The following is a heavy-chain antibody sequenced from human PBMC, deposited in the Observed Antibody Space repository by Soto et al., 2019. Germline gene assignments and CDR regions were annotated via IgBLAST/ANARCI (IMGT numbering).Heavy chain of an antibody. D-gene: IGHD2-2*01. Sequence: QVQLVQSVAEVKKPGSSVKVSCKASGVTFSSYAISWVRQAPGQGLEWMGGIIPIFGTANYAQKFQGRVTITADESTSTAYMELSSLRSEDTAVYYCARDRGEYQLLNWFDPWGQGTLVTVSS. J-gene: IGHJ5*02. V-gene: IGHV1-69*01. CDR2: IIPIFGTA. CDR3: ARDRGEYQLLNWFDP. CDR1: GVTFSSYA.